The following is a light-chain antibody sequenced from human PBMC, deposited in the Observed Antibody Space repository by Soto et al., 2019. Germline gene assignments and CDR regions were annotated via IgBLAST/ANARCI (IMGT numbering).Light chain of an antibody. CDR1: QSVSSSY. CDR3: QQYGNSPGYT. J-gene: IGKJ2*01. V-gene: IGKV3-20*01. CDR2: GAS. Sequence: EIVLTQSPGTLSLSPGERATLSCRASQSVSSSYLAWYQQKPGQAPRLLIYGASSRATGIPDRFSGSGSGTDFTLTISRLEPEDFEVYYCQQYGNSPGYTFGQGTKLEIK.